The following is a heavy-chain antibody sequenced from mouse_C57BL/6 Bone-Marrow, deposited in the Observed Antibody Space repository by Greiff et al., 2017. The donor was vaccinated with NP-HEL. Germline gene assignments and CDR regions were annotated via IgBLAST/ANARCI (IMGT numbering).Heavy chain of an antibody. D-gene: IGHD1-1*01. CDR1: GFNIKNTY. Sequence: EVQRVESVAELVRPGASVKLSCTASGFNIKNTYMHWVKQRPDQGLEWIGRIAPANGNTKYAPKFQGKATITADTSSNTAYLQLSSLTSEDTAIYYCASHYYGSSPLAYWGQGTLVTVSA. J-gene: IGHJ3*01. CDR2: IAPANGNT. CDR3: ASHYYGSSPLAY. V-gene: IGHV14-3*01.